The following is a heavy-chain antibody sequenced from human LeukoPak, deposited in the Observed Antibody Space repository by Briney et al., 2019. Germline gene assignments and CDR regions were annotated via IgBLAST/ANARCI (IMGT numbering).Heavy chain of an antibody. CDR1: GGSISSYY. V-gene: IGHV4-59*01. Sequence: SETLSLTCTVSGGSISSYYWSWIRQPPGKGLEWTGYIYYSGSTNYNPSLKSRVTISVDTSKNQFSLKLSSVTAADTAVYYCARGPLWFGELPDDYWGQGTLVTVSS. J-gene: IGHJ4*02. CDR3: ARGPLWFGELPDDY. D-gene: IGHD3-10*01. CDR2: IYYSGST.